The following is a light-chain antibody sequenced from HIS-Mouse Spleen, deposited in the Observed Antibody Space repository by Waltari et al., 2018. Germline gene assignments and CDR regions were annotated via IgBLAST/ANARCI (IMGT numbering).Light chain of an antibody. CDR2: AAS. Sequence: DIQLTQSPSFLSASVGDRVTLTFRASQGISSYLAWYQQKPGQAPKLLIYAASTLQSGVPSRFSGSGSGTEFTLTISSLQAEDFATYYCQQLNSYPPTFGQGTKVEIK. CDR1: QGISSY. V-gene: IGKV1-9*01. CDR3: QQLNSYPPT. J-gene: IGKJ1*01.